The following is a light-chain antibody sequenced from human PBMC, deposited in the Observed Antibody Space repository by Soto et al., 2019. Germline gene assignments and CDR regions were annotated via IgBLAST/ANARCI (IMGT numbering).Light chain of an antibody. Sequence: DIVMTHSPYSLAVSLGERATINCNSRQTVLYSSNNGNYLAWYQQKTGQPPKLLIYWTSTRDSRVPDRFSGSWYGTDFNLTISSLQAEDVAVYYCQQYYSTPFTFGGGTKVDIK. V-gene: IGKV4-1*01. J-gene: IGKJ4*01. CDR3: QQYYSTPFT. CDR1: QTVLYSSNNGNY. CDR2: WTS.